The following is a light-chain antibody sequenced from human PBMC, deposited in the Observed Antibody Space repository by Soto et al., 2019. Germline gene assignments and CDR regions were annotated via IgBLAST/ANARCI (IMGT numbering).Light chain of an antibody. CDR3: QQYSSLPRT. CDR2: GAS. J-gene: IGKJ1*01. CDR1: QSVISSS. V-gene: IGKV3-20*01. Sequence: EIVLTQSPGALSLSPGEIATLYFSASQSVISSSLAWYQPNPGQAPRLLIYGASNRATGIPDRFSGSGSGTDFTLTISRLEPEDFAVYYCQQYSSLPRTFGQGTKVDIK.